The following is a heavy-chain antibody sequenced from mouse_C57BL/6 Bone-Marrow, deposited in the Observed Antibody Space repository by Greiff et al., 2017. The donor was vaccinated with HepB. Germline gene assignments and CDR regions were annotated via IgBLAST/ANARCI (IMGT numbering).Heavy chain of an antibody. Sequence: VQLQQSGSELRRPGSSVKLSCKDFDSEVFPIAYMSWVRQKPGHGFEGIGGILPSIGRTINGEKFEDKATLDEDTLSNTAYLELNSLTSEDSAIYYCAFQFITTVGDYFDYWGQGTTLTVSS. D-gene: IGHD1-1*01. V-gene: IGHV15-2*01. CDR3: AFQFITTVGDYFDY. CDR1: DSEVFPIAY. CDR2: ILPSIGRT. J-gene: IGHJ2*01.